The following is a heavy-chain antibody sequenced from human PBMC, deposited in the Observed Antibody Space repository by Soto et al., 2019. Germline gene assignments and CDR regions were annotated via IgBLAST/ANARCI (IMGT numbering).Heavy chain of an antibody. Sequence: SEILSLTCTVSGGSISSYYWSWIRQPPGKGLEWIGYIYYSGSTNYNPSLKSRVTISVDTSKNQFSLKLSSVTAADTAVYYCARSDYGDLDYWGQGTLVTVSS. D-gene: IGHD4-17*01. CDR1: GGSISSYY. CDR3: ARSDYGDLDY. J-gene: IGHJ4*02. V-gene: IGHV4-59*01. CDR2: IYYSGST.